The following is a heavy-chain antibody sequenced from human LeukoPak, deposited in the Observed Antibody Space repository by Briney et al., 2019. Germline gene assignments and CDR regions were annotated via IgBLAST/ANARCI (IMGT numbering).Heavy chain of an antibody. J-gene: IGHJ3*01. CDR3: ARGDFGETNTAFDV. D-gene: IGHD4-17*01. Sequence: ASVKVSCKTSGYTFTDYGVHWVRQAPGQGLEWMGWINPNSATTNYAQRLRGRVTFTRDTSLSVAYMELSSLTSEDAAVYFCARGDFGETNTAFDVWGQGALVAVSS. CDR2: INPNSATT. CDR1: GYTFTDYG. V-gene: IGHV1-8*03.